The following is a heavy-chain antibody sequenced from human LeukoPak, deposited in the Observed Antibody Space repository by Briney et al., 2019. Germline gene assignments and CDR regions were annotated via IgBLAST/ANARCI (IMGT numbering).Heavy chain of an antibody. CDR2: IYYSGST. D-gene: IGHD3-10*01. CDR3: ARVAFGTLYYFDY. CDR1: GGSISSSSYY. Sequence: SETLSLTCTVSGGSISSSSYYWGWIRQPPGKGLEWIGSIYYSGSTYYNPSLKSGVTISVDTSKNQVSLKLSSVTAADTAVYYCARVAFGTLYYFDYWGQGTLVTVSS. J-gene: IGHJ4*02. V-gene: IGHV4-39*07.